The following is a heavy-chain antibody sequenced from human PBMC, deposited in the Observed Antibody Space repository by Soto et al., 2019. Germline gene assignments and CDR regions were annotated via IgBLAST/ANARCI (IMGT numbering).Heavy chain of an antibody. CDR3: ARRVVAATHYFDY. Sequence: ASVKVSCKVSGYTLTELSMHWVRQAPGKGLEWMGGFGPEDGETIYAQKLQGRVTMTTDTSTSTAYMELRSLRSDDTAVYYCARRVVAATHYFDYWGQGTLVTVSS. CDR2: FGPEDGET. J-gene: IGHJ4*02. CDR1: GYTLTELS. V-gene: IGHV1-24*01. D-gene: IGHD3-22*01.